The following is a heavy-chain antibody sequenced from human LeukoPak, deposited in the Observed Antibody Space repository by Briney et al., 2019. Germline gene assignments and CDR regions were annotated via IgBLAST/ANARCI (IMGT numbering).Heavy chain of an antibody. J-gene: IGHJ4*02. CDR1: GVALSSSSYY. V-gene: IGHV4-61*02. D-gene: IGHD3-22*01. CDR2: IYTSGST. CDR3: ARVPSYYYDSSGYG. Sequence: PSETLSLTCTVSGVALSSSSYYWSWIRQPAGKGLEWIGRIYTSGSTNYNPSLNRRVTISVDTYKHQFSLKLSSVTAADTAVYYCARVPSYYYDSSGYGWGQGTLVTVSS.